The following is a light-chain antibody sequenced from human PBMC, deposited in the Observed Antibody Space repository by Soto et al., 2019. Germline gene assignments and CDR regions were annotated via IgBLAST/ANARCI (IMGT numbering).Light chain of an antibody. CDR2: GAS. J-gene: IGKJ4*01. CDR1: QSISSSF. CDR3: QQFDNSRLT. Sequence: EVVLTQSPGILSLSPGERASLSCGASQSISSSFLAWYQQKPGQAPRLLIYGASSRATGIPDRFSGTGSETDFTLTISRLEPEDFAVYYCQQFDNSRLTFGGGTKVEIK. V-gene: IGKV3-20*01.